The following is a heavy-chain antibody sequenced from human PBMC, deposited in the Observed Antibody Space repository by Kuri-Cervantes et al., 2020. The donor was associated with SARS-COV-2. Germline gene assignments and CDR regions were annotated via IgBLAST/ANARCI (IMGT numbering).Heavy chain of an antibody. V-gene: IGHV1-69*05. J-gene: IGHJ6*02. CDR3: ARQGGGGYEGVYYYYGMDV. CDR2: IIPIFGTA. D-gene: IGHD5-12*01. Sequence: SVKVSCKASGGTFSSYAISWVRQAPGQGLEWMGGIIPIFGTANYAQKFQGWVTMTRDTSISTAYMELSRLRSDDTAVYYCARQGGGGYEGVYYYYGMDVWGQGATVTVS. CDR1: GGTFSSYA.